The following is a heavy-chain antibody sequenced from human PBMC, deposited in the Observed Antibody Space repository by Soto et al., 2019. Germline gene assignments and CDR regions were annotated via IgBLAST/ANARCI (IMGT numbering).Heavy chain of an antibody. Sequence: EVQLVESGGGLVQPGGSLRLSCAASGFTFSSYWMSWVRQAPGKGLEWVANIKQDGSEKYYVDSVKGRFTISRDNAKNSLYLQMNSLRAEDTAVYYCARGAHDYSNYFPRRYYYYYMDVWGKGTTVTVSS. V-gene: IGHV3-7*01. CDR2: IKQDGSEK. D-gene: IGHD4-4*01. CDR3: ARGAHDYSNYFPRRYYYYYMDV. CDR1: GFTFSSYW. J-gene: IGHJ6*03.